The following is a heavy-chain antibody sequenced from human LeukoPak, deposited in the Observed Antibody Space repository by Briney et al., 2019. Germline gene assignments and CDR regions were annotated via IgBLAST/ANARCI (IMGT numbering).Heavy chain of an antibody. D-gene: IGHD5-18*01. CDR2: ISSSSSYI. Sequence: GGSLRLSCAASGFTFSSYSMNWVRQAPGKGLEWVSSISSSSSYIYYADSVKGRFTISRDNAKNSLYLQMNSLRAEDTAVYYCARDPGYSYGPYYYYYGMDDWGQGTTVTVSS. CDR3: ARDPGYSYGPYYYYYGMDD. J-gene: IGHJ6*02. CDR1: GFTFSSYS. V-gene: IGHV3-21*01.